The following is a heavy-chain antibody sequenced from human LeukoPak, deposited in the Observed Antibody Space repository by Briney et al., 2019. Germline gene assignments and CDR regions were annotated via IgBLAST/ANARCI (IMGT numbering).Heavy chain of an antibody. CDR1: GFTFSAYA. V-gene: IGHV3-23*01. Sequence: GGSLRLSCAASGFTFSAYAMAWVRQAPGKGLEWVSTISGSGGTTYSADSVKGRFTISRDNSKNILYLQVNSLRDGDTAVYYCAKDYYYDSSGYYYGDAFDIWGQGTMVTVSS. J-gene: IGHJ3*02. CDR3: AKDYYYDSSGYYYGDAFDI. CDR2: ISGSGGTT. D-gene: IGHD3-22*01.